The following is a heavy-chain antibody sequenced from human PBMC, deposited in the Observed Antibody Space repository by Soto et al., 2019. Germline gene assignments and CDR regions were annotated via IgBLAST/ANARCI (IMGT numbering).Heavy chain of an antibody. J-gene: IGHJ4*02. CDR2: ISSSSSYI. CDR1: GFAFSSYS. Sequence: EVQLVESGGGLVKPGGSLRLSCAASGFAFSSYSMNWVRQAPGKGLEWVSSISSSSSYIYYADSVKGRFTISRDNAKNSLYLQMNSLRAEDTAVYYCAPEACEYSGYDSPLCYFDYWGQGTLVTVSS. V-gene: IGHV3-21*01. CDR3: APEACEYSGYDSPLCYFDY. D-gene: IGHD5-12*01.